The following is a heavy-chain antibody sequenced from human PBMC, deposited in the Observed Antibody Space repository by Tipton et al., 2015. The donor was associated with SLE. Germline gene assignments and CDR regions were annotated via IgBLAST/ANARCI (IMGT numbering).Heavy chain of an antibody. J-gene: IGHJ4*02. CDR1: GGSISSGGYS. CDR2: IYHSGST. V-gene: IGHV4-30-2*02. Sequence: TLSLTCAVSGGSISSGGYSWSWIRQPPGKGLEWIGYIYHSGSTYYNPSLKSRVTISVDRSKNQFSLKLSSVTAADTAVYYCARRYDFWSGHYGFDYWGQGTLVTVSP. CDR3: ARRYDFWSGHYGFDY. D-gene: IGHD3-3*01.